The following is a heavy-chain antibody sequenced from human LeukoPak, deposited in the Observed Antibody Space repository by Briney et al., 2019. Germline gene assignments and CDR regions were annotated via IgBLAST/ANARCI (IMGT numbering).Heavy chain of an antibody. Sequence: ASVKVSCKPSGYNFFGYYIHWVRQAPGQGLEWMGWINPNSGGTNYAPRFQGRVTMSSDKYSNTVYMELNRPTFDDTAVYYCAKEGTSLDFDFWGLGSRVTVSS. V-gene: IGHV1-2*02. J-gene: IGHJ4*02. CDR3: AKEGTSLDFDF. CDR2: INPNSGGT. CDR1: GYNFFGYY. D-gene: IGHD3-3*02.